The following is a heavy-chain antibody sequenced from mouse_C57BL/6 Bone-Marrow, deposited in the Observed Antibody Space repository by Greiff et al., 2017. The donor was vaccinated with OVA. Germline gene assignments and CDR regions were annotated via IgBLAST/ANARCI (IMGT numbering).Heavy chain of an antibody. D-gene: IGHD2-1*01. CDR1: GYTFTDYE. J-gene: IGHJ4*01. CDR2: IDPENGGT. V-gene: IGHV1-15*01. CDR3: PIYIYYAYYAMDY. Sequence: QVQLKESGAELVRPGASVTLSCKASGYTFTDYEMHWVKQTPVHGLEWIGAIDPENGGTAYNQKFKGKAILTADKSSSTAYMELRSLTSEDSAVYYCPIYIYYAYYAMDYWGQGTSVTVSS.